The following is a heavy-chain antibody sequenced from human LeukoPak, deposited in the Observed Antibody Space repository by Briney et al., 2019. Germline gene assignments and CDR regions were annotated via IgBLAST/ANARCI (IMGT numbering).Heavy chain of an antibody. CDR2: TYYRSKWYN. D-gene: IGHD6-13*01. Sequence: SQTLSLTCAISGDSVSSNSAAWNWIRQSPSRGLEWLGRTYYRSKWYNDYAVSVKSRITINPDTSKNQFSLQLNSVTPEDTAVYYCARDPEAAAGTVGYLQHWGQGTLVTVSS. CDR3: ARDPEAAAGTVGYLQH. J-gene: IGHJ1*01. V-gene: IGHV6-1*01. CDR1: GDSVSSNSAA.